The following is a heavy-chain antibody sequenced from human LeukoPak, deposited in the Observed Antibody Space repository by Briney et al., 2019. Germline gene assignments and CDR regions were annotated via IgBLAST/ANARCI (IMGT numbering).Heavy chain of an antibody. V-gene: IGHV3-30*02. CDR2: IRYDGSNK. D-gene: IGHD2-21*01. CDR1: GFTFSSYA. CDR3: AKDSGAYCGGDCYPHAFDI. J-gene: IGHJ3*02. Sequence: GGSLRLSCAASGFTFSSYAMHWVRQAPGKGLEWVAFIRYDGSNKYYADSVKGRFTISRDNSKNTLYLQMNSLRAEDTAVYYCAKDSGAYCGGDCYPHAFDIWGQGTMVTVSS.